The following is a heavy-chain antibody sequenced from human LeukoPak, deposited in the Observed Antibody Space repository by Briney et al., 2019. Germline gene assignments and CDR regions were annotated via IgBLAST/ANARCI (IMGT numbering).Heavy chain of an antibody. CDR3: ARAGFALAPHRGTPFDY. V-gene: IGHV4-59*12. CDR1: GGSISSYY. CDR2: IYYSGST. Sequence: SETLSLTCTASGGSISSYYWSWIRQPPGKGLEWIGYIYYSGSTNYNPSLKSRVTISVDTSKNQFSLKLSSVTAADTAMYYCARAGFALAPHRGTPFDYWGQGTLVTVSS. J-gene: IGHJ4*02. D-gene: IGHD1-1*01.